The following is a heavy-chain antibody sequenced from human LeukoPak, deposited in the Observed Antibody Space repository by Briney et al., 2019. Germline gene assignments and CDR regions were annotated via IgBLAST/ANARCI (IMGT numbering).Heavy chain of an antibody. CDR2: INPNSGGT. J-gene: IGHJ4*02. V-gene: IGHV1-2*02. D-gene: IGHD3/OR15-3a*01. Sequence: GASVKVSCKASGYTFTGYYMHWVRQSPAQGREGMGWINPNSGGTNYAQKFQGRVPMTRDTSISTAYMELSRLRSDDTAVYYCARDLFLDDYWGQGTLVTVSS. CDR3: ARDLFLDDY. CDR1: GYTFTGYY.